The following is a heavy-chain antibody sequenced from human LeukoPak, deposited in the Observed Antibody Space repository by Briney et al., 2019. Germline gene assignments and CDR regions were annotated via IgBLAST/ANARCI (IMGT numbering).Heavy chain of an antibody. CDR1: GGSISSGGYY. V-gene: IGHV4-31*11. CDR3: ARAPILRDDYGDFGAFDI. J-gene: IGHJ3*02. CDR2: IYYSGST. Sequence: PSETLSLTCAVSGGSISSGGYYWSWIRQHPGKGLEWIGYIYYSGSTYYNPSLKSRVTISVDTSKNQFSLKLSSVTAADTAVYYCARAPILRDDYGDFGAFDIWGQGTMVTVSS. D-gene: IGHD4-17*01.